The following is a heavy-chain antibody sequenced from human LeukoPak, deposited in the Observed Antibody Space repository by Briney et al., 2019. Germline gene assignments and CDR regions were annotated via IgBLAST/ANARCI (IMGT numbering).Heavy chain of an antibody. CDR2: INPSGGST. V-gene: IGHV1-46*01. D-gene: IGHD2-2*01. Sequence: ASVKVSCKASGYTXTSYYMHWVRQAPGQGLELMGIINPSGGSTSYAQKFQGRVTMTRDTSTSTVYMELSSLRSEDTAVYYCARVGCSSTSCYGRGDAFDIWGQGTMVTVSS. J-gene: IGHJ3*02. CDR3: ARVGCSSTSCYGRGDAFDI. CDR1: GYTXTSYY.